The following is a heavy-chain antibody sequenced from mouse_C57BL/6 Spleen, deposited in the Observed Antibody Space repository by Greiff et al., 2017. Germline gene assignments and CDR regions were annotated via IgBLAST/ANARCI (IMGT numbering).Heavy chain of an antibody. CDR3: AREDTTVEGGYAMDD. V-gene: IGHV1-26*01. CDR1: GYTFTDYY. J-gene: IGHJ4*01. D-gene: IGHD1-1*01. CDR2: ITPNNGGT. Sequence: EVQLQQSGPELVKPGASVKISCKASGYTFTDYYMNWVKQSHGKSLEWIGDITPNNGGTSYNQKFKGKATLTVDTSSSTAYMELRSLTAEDSAVYYCAREDTTVEGGYAMDDWGQGTSVTVSS.